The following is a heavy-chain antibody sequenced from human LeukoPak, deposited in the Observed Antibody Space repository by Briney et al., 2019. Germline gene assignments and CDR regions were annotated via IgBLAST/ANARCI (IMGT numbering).Heavy chain of an antibody. D-gene: IGHD7-27*01. Sequence: SETLSLTCTVSGGSISSGGYYWSWIRQPPGKGLEWIGYIYHSGSTYYNPSLKSRVTISVDRSKNQFSLKLSSVTAADTAVYYCARATSGAGDWWFDPWGQGTLVTVSS. J-gene: IGHJ5*02. V-gene: IGHV4-30-2*01. CDR3: ARATSGAGDWWFDP. CDR2: IYHSGST. CDR1: GGSISSGGYY.